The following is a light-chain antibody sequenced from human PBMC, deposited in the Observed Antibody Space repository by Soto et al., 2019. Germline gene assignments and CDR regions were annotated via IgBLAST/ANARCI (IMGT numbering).Light chain of an antibody. CDR2: GAS. V-gene: IGKV3-20*01. J-gene: IGKJ4*01. CDR1: QSVSSSY. Sequence: EIVLTHSPGTLSLSPGERATLSCRASQSVSSSYLAWYQQKPGQAPRLLIYGASSRATGIPDRFSGSGFGTDFALTISRLEPEDFAVYYCQQFGSSPTFGGGTKVEIK. CDR3: QQFGSSPT.